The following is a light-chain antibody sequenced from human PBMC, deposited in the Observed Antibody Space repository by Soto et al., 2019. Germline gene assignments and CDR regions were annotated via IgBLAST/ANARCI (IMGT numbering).Light chain of an antibody. Sequence: IVLTQSPSTLSSSPGERATLSCRASQSVSNNYLAWYQQKPGQAPRLLIYGASNRATGIPDRFSGSGSGTDFALTITSLEPEDFAVYYCQQYGSSPATFGQGTKVDIK. CDR1: QSVSNNY. V-gene: IGKV3-20*01. J-gene: IGKJ1*01. CDR3: QQYGSSPAT. CDR2: GAS.